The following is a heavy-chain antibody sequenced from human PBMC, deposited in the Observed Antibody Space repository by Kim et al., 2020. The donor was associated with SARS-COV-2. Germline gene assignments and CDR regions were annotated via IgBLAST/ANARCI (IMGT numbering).Heavy chain of an antibody. J-gene: IGHJ6*02. Sequence: GGSLRLSCAASGFTFSSYGMHWVRQAPGKGLEWVAVIWYDGSNKYYADSVKGRFTISRDNSKNTLYLQMNSLRAEDTAVYYCARGPIVVVPAARQAEQYYYYYYGMDVWGQGTTVTVSS. CDR1: GFTFSSYG. D-gene: IGHD2-2*01. CDR2: IWYDGSNK. CDR3: ARGPIVVVPAARQAEQYYYYYYGMDV. V-gene: IGHV3-33*01.